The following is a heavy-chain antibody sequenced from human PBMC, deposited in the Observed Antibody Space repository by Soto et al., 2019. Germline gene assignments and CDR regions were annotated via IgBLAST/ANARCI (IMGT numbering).Heavy chain of an antibody. J-gene: IGHJ3*02. Sequence: ASVKVSGKASGYTFTSYVISWLRPAPAQGLEWMGWISAYNRSTNYAQKLQGRVTMSTDTSTRRVYMDLRSLRSDDTAVYYCARGGYSDGRDQAFDIWGQGTMVTVSS. D-gene: IGHD5-18*01. V-gene: IGHV1-18*04. CDR2: ISAYNRST. CDR3: ARGGYSDGRDQAFDI. CDR1: GYTFTSYV.